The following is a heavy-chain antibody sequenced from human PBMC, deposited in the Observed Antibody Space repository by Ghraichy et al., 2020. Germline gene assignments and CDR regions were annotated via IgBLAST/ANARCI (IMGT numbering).Heavy chain of an antibody. D-gene: IGHD3-16*01. V-gene: IGHV5-51*01. J-gene: IGHJ6*02. CDR2: IYPGDSDT. CDR1: GYSFTSYW. Sequence: GESLNISCKGSGYSFTSYWIGWVRQMPGKGLEWMGIIYPGDSDTRYSPSFQGQVTISADKSISTAYLQWSSLKASDTAMYYCARVGDGGPIRDGMDVWGQGTTVTVSS. CDR3: ARVGDGGPIRDGMDV.